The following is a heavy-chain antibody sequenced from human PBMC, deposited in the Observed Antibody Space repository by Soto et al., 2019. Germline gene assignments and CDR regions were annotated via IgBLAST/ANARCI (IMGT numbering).Heavy chain of an antibody. CDR3: AKGSGGNYPERRVFGY. CDR1: GFTFRNYA. Sequence: PGGSLRLSCATSGFTFRNYAMTWVRQTPEKGLEWASTLSTTGGITLYADSVKGRFTVSRDNSKNTLYLQMDSLRVEDTAIYYCAKGSGGNYPERRVFGYWGQGTRVTVPS. J-gene: IGHJ4*02. CDR2: LSTTGGIT. D-gene: IGHD1-7*01. V-gene: IGHV3-23*01.